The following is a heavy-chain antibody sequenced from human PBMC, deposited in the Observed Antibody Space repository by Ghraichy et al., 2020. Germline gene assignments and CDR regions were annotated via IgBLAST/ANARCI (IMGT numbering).Heavy chain of an antibody. J-gene: IGHJ5*02. CDR3: AKDRCSSTSCYSSHAWFDP. V-gene: IGHV3-23*01. CDR2: ISDSGGST. Sequence: ESLNISCAASGFTFSSYAMSWVRQAPGKGLEWVSAISDSGGSTYYADSVKGRFTISRDNSKNTLYLQMNSLRDEDTAVYYCAKDRCSSTSCYSSHAWFDPWGQGTLVTVSS. D-gene: IGHD2-2*02. CDR1: GFTFSSYA.